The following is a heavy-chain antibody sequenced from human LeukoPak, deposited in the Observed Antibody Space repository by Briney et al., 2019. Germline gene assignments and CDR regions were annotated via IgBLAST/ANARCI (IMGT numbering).Heavy chain of an antibody. CDR1: GGSISSYY. CDR3: ERDRGSGRSNWFDP. D-gene: IGHD1-26*01. CDR2: IYTSGST. Sequence: SETLSLTCTVSGGSISSYYWSWIRQPAGEGLEWIGRIYTSGSTNYNPSLKSRVTMSVDTSKNQFSLKLSSVTAADTAVYYCERDRGSGRSNWFDPWGQGTLVTVSS. J-gene: IGHJ5*02. V-gene: IGHV4-4*07.